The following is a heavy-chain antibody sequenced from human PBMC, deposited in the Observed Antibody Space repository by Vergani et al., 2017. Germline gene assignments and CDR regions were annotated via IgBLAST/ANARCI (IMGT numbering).Heavy chain of an antibody. J-gene: IGHJ4*02. D-gene: IGHD3-3*01. V-gene: IGHV3-21*01. CDR3: ARDTLSYDFWSGYYGPPDY. CDR1: GFTFSSYS. CDR2: ISSSSSYI. Sequence: VQLVESGGGLVKPGGSLRLSCAASGFTFSSYSMNWVRQAPGKGLEWVSSISSSSSYIYYADSVKGRFTISRDNAKNSLYLQMNSLRAEDTAVYYCARDTLSYDFWSGYYGPPDYWGQGTLVTVSS.